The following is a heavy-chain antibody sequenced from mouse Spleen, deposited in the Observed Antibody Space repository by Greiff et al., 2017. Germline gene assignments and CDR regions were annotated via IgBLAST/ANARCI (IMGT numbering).Heavy chain of an antibody. V-gene: IGHV1-18*01. CDR3: ARDYYYGSSYAMDY. CDR1: GYTFTDYN. CDR2: INPNNGGT. D-gene: IGHD1-1*01. Sequence: EVKLQESGPELVKPGASVKIPCKASGYTFTDYNMDWVKQSHGKSLEWIGDINPNNGGTIYNQKFKGKATLTVDKSSSTAYMELRSLTSEDTAVYYCARDYYYGSSYAMDYWGQGTSVTVSS. J-gene: IGHJ4*01.